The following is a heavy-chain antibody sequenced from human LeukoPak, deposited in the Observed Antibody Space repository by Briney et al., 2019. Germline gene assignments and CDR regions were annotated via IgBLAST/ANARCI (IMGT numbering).Heavy chain of an antibody. J-gene: IGHJ4*02. CDR2: IDPSSTYI. V-gene: IGHV3-21*01. Sequence: PGGSLRLSCSASRFTFSSYTMNWVRQAPGKGLEWVSSIDPSSTYIYYADSVKGRFTISRDNAQNSLYLQMNSLRAEDTAAYYCTRGSYGDYEYWGQGTLVTVSS. CDR3: TRGSYGDYEY. D-gene: IGHD4-17*01. CDR1: RFTFSSYT.